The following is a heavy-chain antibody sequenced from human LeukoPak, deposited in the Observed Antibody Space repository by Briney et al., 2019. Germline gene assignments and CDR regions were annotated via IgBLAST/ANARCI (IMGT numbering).Heavy chain of an antibody. V-gene: IGHV3-15*01. CDR3: TTDRDSSWELGEPTRVLGDY. D-gene: IGHD6-13*01. Sequence: PGGSLRFSCAPSGFIVTDAWMSWVRQAPGKGLEWVGRIKSTASGGTIDYAAPVKGRFTISRDDSKNTLYLQMNSLKTEDTAVYYCTTDRDSSWELGEPTRVLGDYWGQGTLVTVSS. J-gene: IGHJ4*02. CDR1: GFIVTDAW. CDR2: IKSTASGGTI.